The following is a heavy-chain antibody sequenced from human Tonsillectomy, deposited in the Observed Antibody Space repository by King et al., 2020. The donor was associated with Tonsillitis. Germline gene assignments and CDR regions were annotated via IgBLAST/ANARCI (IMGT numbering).Heavy chain of an antibody. J-gene: IGHJ4*02. D-gene: IGHD3-22*01. CDR2: IYYSGST. V-gene: IGHV4-59*08. Sequence: QLQESGPGLVKPSETLSLTCTVSGGSISSYYWSWIRQPPGKGLEWIGYIYYSGSTNYNPSLKSRVTISVDTSKNQFSLKLSSVTAADTAVYYCARHWRGSSGSYSKFVFDYWGQGTLVTVSS. CDR1: GGSISSYY. CDR3: ARHWRGSSGSYSKFVFDY.